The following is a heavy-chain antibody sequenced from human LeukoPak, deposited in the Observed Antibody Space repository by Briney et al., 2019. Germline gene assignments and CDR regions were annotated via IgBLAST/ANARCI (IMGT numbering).Heavy chain of an antibody. J-gene: IGHJ4*02. Sequence: SETLSLTCTVSGGSISNYYWSWIRQPPGKGLEWIAYISNSGSTKYNPSLKSRVTMSVDTSRNQLSLMLNSVTAADTAVYYCAAPGRIAVAGQFDYWGQGTLVTVSS. CDR2: ISNSGST. CDR3: AAPGRIAVAGQFDY. V-gene: IGHV4-59*04. D-gene: IGHD6-19*01. CDR1: GGSISNYY.